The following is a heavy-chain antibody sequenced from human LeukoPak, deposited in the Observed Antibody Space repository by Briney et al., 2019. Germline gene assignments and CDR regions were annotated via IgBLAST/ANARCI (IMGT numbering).Heavy chain of an antibody. Sequence: GGSLRLSCAASGFTFSSRAMNWVRQAPGKGLEWVSTVSASGGSTYYADSVQGRFTTSRDNSKNTLYLQLNSLRAEDTAVYYCAKESSYGSGSYYNNWFDPWGQGTLVTVSS. CDR2: VSASGGST. CDR1: GFTFSSRA. V-gene: IGHV3-23*01. J-gene: IGHJ5*02. D-gene: IGHD3-10*01. CDR3: AKESSYGSGSYYNNWFDP.